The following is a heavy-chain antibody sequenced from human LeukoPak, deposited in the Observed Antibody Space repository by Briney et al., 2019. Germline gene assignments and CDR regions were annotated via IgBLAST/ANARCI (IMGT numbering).Heavy chain of an antibody. CDR3: ARKSGYDYRGYFDY. V-gene: IGHV4-39*07. J-gene: IGHJ4*02. CDR2: IYYSGST. Sequence: SETLSLTCTVSGGSISSSSYYWGWIRQPPGKGLEWIGSIYYSGSTYYNPSLKSRVTISVDTSKNQFSLKLSSVTAADTAVYYCARKSGYDYRGYFDYWGQGTLVTVSS. CDR1: GGSISSSSYY. D-gene: IGHD5-12*01.